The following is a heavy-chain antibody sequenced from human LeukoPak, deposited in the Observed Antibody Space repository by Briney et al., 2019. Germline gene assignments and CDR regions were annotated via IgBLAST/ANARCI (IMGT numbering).Heavy chain of an antibody. CDR2: ISGSGDDT. V-gene: IGHV3-23*01. D-gene: IGHD1-26*01. CDR1: GFTFSSHA. J-gene: IGHJ4*02. CDR3: ARRVGHNNLHFDY. Sequence: GGSLRLSCAASGFTFSSHAISWVRQAPGKGLEWGSSISGSGDDTYYADPVKGRFTISRHNYKNTVYLQMHSLSAEDTAVYFCARRVGHNNLHFDYWGQGTLVTVSS.